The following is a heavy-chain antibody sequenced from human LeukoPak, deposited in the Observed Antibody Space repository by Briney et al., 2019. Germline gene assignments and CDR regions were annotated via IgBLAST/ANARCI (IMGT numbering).Heavy chain of an antibody. CDR2: IYYSGST. CDR1: GGSISNYY. V-gene: IGHV4-59*01. Sequence: SETLSLTCTVSGGSISNYYWSWIRQSPGKGLEWIGYIYYSGSTNYNPSLKSRVMMSVDASKNQFSLRLTSVTAADSAVYYCARPWLFWAQGILVTVSS. D-gene: IGHD5-12*01. CDR3: ARPWLF. J-gene: IGHJ4*02.